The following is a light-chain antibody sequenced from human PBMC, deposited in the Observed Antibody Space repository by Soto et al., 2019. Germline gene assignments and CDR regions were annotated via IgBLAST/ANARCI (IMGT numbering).Light chain of an antibody. Sequence: EIVLTQSPGTLSLSPGERATLSCRASQSVSSSYLAWYQQKPGQAPRLLIYGASSRAPGIPDRFSGSGSGEDFTLTISSLQPEDFAVYYCQQYGSSPVTFGPGTKVDIK. CDR1: QSVSSSY. CDR3: QQYGSSPVT. CDR2: GAS. J-gene: IGKJ3*01. V-gene: IGKV3-20*01.